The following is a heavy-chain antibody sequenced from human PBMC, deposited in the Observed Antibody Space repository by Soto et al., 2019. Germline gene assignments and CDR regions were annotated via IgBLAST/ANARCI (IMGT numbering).Heavy chain of an antibody. V-gene: IGHV2-5*02. D-gene: IGHD2-2*01. CDR2: IYWDNDK. CDR3: VHSPAFTSNIPLTPWFDP. J-gene: IGHJ5*02. Sequence: QITLKESGPTLVKPTQSLTLTCSFSGFSLTTTGVGVGWIRQPPGKALEWLALIYWDNDKQYSPSLKGRLSLTEEPSKTQLVLTMTNMTPVATATYFRVHSPAFTSNIPLTPWFDPWAQGPLFPFSS. CDR1: GFSLTTTGVG.